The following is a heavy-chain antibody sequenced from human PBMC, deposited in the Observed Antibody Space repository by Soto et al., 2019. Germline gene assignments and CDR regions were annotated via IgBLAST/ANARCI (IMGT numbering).Heavy chain of an antibody. CDR1: GFTFDDYA. CDR2: ISWRRENM. J-gene: IGHJ3*01. V-gene: IGHV3-9*01. Sequence: QLVESGGGLVQPGRSLRLSCAASGFTFDDYAMHWVRQPPGKGLECVSGISWRRENMAYAVSVKGRLITSRDNVKNLLYLQMNSLGVEDTDLYHCVTVSYSSLTTLGSACEVWGQGTMVTVS. D-gene: IGHD4-4*01. CDR3: VTVSYSSLTTLGSACEV.